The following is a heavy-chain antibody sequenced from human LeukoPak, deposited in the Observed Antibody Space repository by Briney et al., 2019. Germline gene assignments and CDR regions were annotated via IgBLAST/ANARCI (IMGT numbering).Heavy chain of an antibody. J-gene: IGHJ4*02. Sequence: GGSLRLSYAASGFTFSSYEMNWVRQAPGKGLEWVSYISSSGSTIYYADSVKGRFTISRDNAKNSLYLQMNSLRAEDTAVYYCARGSYRPDYWGQGTLVTVSS. V-gene: IGHV3-48*03. D-gene: IGHD1-26*01. CDR1: GFTFSSYE. CDR2: ISSSGSTI. CDR3: ARGSYRPDY.